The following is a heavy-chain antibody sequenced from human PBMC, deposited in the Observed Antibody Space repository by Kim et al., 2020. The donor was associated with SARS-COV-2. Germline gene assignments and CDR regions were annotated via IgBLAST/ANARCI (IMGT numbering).Heavy chain of an antibody. D-gene: IGHD3-9*01. V-gene: IGHV4-59*13. CDR1: GGSISSYY. J-gene: IGHJ6*02. Sequence: SETLSLTCTVSGGSISSYYWSWIRQPPGKGLEWIGYIYYSGSTNYNPSLKSRVTISVDTSKNQFSLKLSSVTAADTAVYYCARGVDWLSSSYYYGMDVWGQGTTVTVSS. CDR2: IYYSGST. CDR3: ARGVDWLSSSYYYGMDV.